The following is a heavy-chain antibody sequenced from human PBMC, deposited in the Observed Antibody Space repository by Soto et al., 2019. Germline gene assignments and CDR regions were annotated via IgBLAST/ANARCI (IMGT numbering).Heavy chain of an antibody. Sequence: ATDSLSHTCADAGGSIGSDDWWPWVCRSPGKALECIGGMHHTGRTNYNPSLKSRLTISVDKSKNQISLRLNSVNAADTAVYYCARVHSCRRRIALSGGMGLDYWGKGLVVTGS. D-gene: IGHD1-1*01. CDR3: ARVHSCRRRIALSGGMGLDY. J-gene: IGHJ4*02. CDR2: MHHTGRT. CDR1: GGSIGSDDW. V-gene: IGHV4-4*02.